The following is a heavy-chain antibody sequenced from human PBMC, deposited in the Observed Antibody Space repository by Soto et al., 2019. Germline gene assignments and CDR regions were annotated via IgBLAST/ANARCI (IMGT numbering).Heavy chain of an antibody. J-gene: IGHJ5*02. D-gene: IGHD3-10*01. CDR2: VYHDGRT. CDR3: ARDFYGSRAAGWFDL. CDR1: GYSISSGYQ. Sequence: PSETLSLTCGVSGYSISSGYQCGCIRRPPGKGPGWIGSVYHDGRTRYNPPLESRVTISVDTSKNQFSLNLNSVTVAETAMYYCARDFYGSRAAGWFDLWGQGTLVTVSS. V-gene: IGHV4-38-2*02.